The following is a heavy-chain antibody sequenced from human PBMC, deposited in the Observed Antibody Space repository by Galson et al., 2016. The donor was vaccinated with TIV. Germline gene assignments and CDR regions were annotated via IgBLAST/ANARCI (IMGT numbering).Heavy chain of an antibody. V-gene: IGHV4-61*01. J-gene: IGHJ2*01. D-gene: IGHD6-13*01. CDR3: TRDPTYSNSWYWYFDL. CDR2: VYYNGKT. Sequence: ETLSLTCSVSGGSVSRGTYYWSWLRQSPGKRLEWIGYVYYNGKTNYNPSLKSRVNMSIDRSKNQFSLTPRSVTAADTAVYFCTRDPTYSNSWYWYFDLWGRGTLVAVSS. CDR1: GGSVSRGTYY.